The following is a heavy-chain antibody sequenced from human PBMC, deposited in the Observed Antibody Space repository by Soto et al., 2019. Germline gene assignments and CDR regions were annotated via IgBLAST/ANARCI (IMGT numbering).Heavy chain of an antibody. V-gene: IGHV4-39*07. J-gene: IGHJ4*02. CDR3: TRSHYFDY. CDR1: GGSISSNIYY. CDR2: IHYSGST. Sequence: PSETLSLTCSVSGGSISSNIYYWGWIRQPPGKGLEWIGNIHYSGSTHYNPSLKSRVTMSVDASRNLFSLKLSSVTAADTAVYFCTRSHYFDYWGQGALVTVSS.